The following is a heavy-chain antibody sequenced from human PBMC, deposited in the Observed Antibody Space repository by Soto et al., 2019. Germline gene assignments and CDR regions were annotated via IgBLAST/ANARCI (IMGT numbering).Heavy chain of an antibody. Sequence: QVQLVQSGAEVKKPGSSVKVSCKASGGTFSSYAISWVRQAPGQGLEWMGGIIPIFGTANYAQKFQGRVRITADESTGTAYMELGSLRSEDTAVYYCARRPLTEDDGVSYFDYWGQGTLVTVSS. J-gene: IGHJ4*02. CDR3: ARRPLTEDDGVSYFDY. CDR2: IIPIFGTA. D-gene: IGHD3-9*01. V-gene: IGHV1-69*12. CDR1: GGTFSSYA.